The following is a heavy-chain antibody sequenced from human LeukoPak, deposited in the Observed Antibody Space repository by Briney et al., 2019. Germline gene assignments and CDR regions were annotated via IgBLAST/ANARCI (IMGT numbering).Heavy chain of an antibody. CDR1: GFTFSSYW. CDR3: ALPPSGSHPPDY. J-gene: IGHJ4*02. D-gene: IGHD1-26*01. CDR2: INSDGSST. V-gene: IGHV3-74*01. Sequence: PGGSLRLSCAASGFTFSSYWMHWVRQAPGKGLVWVSRINSDGSSTSYADSVKGRFTISRDNAKNTLYLQMNSLRAEDTAVYYCALPPSGSHPPDYWGQGTLVTVSS.